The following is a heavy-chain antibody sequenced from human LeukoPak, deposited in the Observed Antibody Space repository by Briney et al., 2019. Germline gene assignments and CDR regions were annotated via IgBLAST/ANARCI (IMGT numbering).Heavy chain of an antibody. J-gene: IGHJ4*02. CDR3: SRENGAFSPFGY. CDR2: TYYSGST. V-gene: IGHV4-59*12. D-gene: IGHD2-8*01. CDR1: GGSISSYY. Sequence: SETLSLTCTVSGGSISSYYWIWLRQPPGKGLEWVGYTYYSGSTTYNPPLKSRVTISVDTSKNQFSLRLSSVTAADTAVYYCSRENGAFSPFGYWGQGILVTV.